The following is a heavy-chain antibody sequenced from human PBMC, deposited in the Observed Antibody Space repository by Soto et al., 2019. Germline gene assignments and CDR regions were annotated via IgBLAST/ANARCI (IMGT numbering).Heavy chain of an antibody. CDR1: GGSISSSSYY. CDR2: IYYSGST. V-gene: IGHV4-39*01. Sequence: SETLSVTCTVSGGSISSSSYYWGWIRQPPGKGLEWIGSIYYSGSTYYNPSLKSRVTISVDTSKNQFSLKLSSVTAADTAVYYCARRTNYFDYWGQGTLVTVSS. CDR3: ARRTNYFDY. J-gene: IGHJ4*02.